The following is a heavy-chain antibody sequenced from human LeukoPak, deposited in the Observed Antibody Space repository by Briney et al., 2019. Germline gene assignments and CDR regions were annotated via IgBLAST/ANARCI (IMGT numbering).Heavy chain of an antibody. Sequence: GSSVKVSCKASGGIFSNYAISWVRQAPGQGLEWMGGIIPIFGVAKYAQKFQGRVTIIADESASTAYMELSSLRAEDTAVYYCANPRDSSTWYTFDYWGQGTLVTVSS. CDR3: ANPRDSSTWYTFDY. CDR1: GGIFSNYA. D-gene: IGHD6-13*01. V-gene: IGHV1-69*01. CDR2: IIPIFGVA. J-gene: IGHJ4*02.